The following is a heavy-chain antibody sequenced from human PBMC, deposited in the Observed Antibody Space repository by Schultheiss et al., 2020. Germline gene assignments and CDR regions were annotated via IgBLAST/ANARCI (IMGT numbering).Heavy chain of an antibody. V-gene: IGHV4-34*01. CDR3: ARDGDYYDSSGYEY. D-gene: IGHD3-22*01. Sequence: SETLSLTCAVYGGSFSGYYWSWIRQPPGKGLEWIGEINHSGSTNYNPSLKSRVTISVDKSKNQFSLKLSSVTAADTAVYYCARDGDYYDSSGYEYWGQGTLGTVDS. CDR1: GGSFSGYY. J-gene: IGHJ4*02. CDR2: INHSGST.